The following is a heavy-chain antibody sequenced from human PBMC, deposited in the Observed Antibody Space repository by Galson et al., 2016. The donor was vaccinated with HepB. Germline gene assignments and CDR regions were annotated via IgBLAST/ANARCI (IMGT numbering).Heavy chain of an antibody. V-gene: IGHV3-33*01. Sequence: SYGMHWVRQAPGKGLEWVTFISYDGSDKYYADSVKGRFTISRDTSKNTVYLQMNNLRAEDTALYYCARDGMAVHLYYFDYWGQGTLVTVSS. CDR1: SYG. CDR3: ARDGMAVHLYYFDY. D-gene: IGHD5-24*01. J-gene: IGHJ4*02. CDR2: ISYDGSDK.